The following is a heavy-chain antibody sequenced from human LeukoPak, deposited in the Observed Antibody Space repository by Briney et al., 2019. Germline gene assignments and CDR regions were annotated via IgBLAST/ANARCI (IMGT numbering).Heavy chain of an antibody. V-gene: IGHV3-7*01. CDR3: TREGITAAADY. D-gene: IGHD6-13*01. J-gene: IGHJ4*02. CDR1: GFSFSSFW. CDR2: IKQDGSEK. Sequence: PGGSLRLSCAASGFSFSSFWMSWVHQAPGKGLEWVANIKQDGSEKNYVDSVKGRFTISRDNAKNSLYLQLNSLRAEDTAVYYCTREGITAAADYWGQGTLVTVSS.